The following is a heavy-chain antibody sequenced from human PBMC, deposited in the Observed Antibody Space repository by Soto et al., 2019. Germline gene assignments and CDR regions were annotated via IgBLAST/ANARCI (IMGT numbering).Heavy chain of an antibody. Sequence: SETLSLTCTVSGGSISSYYWSWIRQPPGKGLEWIGYIYYSGSTNYNPSLKSRVTISVDTSKNQFSLKLSSVTAADTAVYYCARWSYCSGGSCYAPWGQGTLVTVSS. V-gene: IGHV4-59*08. J-gene: IGHJ5*02. CDR3: ARWSYCSGGSCYAP. CDR1: GGSISSYY. CDR2: IYYSGST. D-gene: IGHD2-15*01.